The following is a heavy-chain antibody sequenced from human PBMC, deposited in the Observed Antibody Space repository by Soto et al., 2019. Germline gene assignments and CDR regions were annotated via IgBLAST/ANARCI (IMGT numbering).Heavy chain of an antibody. CDR1: GFTFNTYV. D-gene: IGHD3-22*01. V-gene: IGHV3-23*01. CDR2: ISGSGVST. J-gene: IGHJ4*02. Sequence: GGSLRLSCAASGFTFNTYVMGWVRQAPGKGLEWVSAISGSGVSTYYADSVKGRFTISRDNSKNTLYLQMNSLRAEDTAVYYCAKSPGMYYYDSSGYYHYDYWGQGTLVTVSS. CDR3: AKSPGMYYYDSSGYYHYDY.